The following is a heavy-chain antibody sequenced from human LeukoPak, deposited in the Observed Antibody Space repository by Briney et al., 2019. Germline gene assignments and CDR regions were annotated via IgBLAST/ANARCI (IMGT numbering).Heavy chain of an antibody. D-gene: IGHD6-13*01. V-gene: IGHV1-18*01. J-gene: IGHJ4*02. CDR1: GYTFTSYV. CDR2: ISGYNGNT. Sequence: GASVKVSCKASGYTFTSYVINWVRQAPGQGLEWMGWISGYNGNTNYAQKLQGRVTMTTDTSTSTAYMELRSLRSDDTAVYYCAREGHSSSWNYFDYWGQGALVTVSS. CDR3: AREGHSSSWNYFDY.